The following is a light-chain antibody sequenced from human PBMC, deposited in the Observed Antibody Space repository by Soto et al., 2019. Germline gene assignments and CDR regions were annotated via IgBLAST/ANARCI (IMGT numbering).Light chain of an antibody. V-gene: IGKV3-20*01. CDR1: QSISSPF. J-gene: IGKJ1*01. Sequence: EIVLTQSPATLSLSPGERATLSCRASQSISSPFLAGYQRKPGQAPRLFIHGESSRATGIPDRFSGRGSGTDFTLTISRLEPEDFAVYYCGSDEWTFGQGTKVE. CDR3: GSDEWT. CDR2: GES.